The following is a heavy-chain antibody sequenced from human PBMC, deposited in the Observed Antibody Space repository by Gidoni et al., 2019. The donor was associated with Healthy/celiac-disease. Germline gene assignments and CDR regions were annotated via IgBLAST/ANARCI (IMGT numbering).Heavy chain of an antibody. CDR2: IIPIFGTA. V-gene: IGHV1-69*01. Sequence: QVQLVQSGAEVKTPGSSVKVSCQASGGTFSSYAISWVRQAPGQGLEWMGGIIPIFGTANYAQKFQGRVTITADESTSTAYMELSSLRSEDTAVYYCARGATVAFYYYYGMDVWGQGTTVTVSS. CDR3: ARGATVAFYYYYGMDV. J-gene: IGHJ6*02. CDR1: GGTFSSYA. D-gene: IGHD4-17*01.